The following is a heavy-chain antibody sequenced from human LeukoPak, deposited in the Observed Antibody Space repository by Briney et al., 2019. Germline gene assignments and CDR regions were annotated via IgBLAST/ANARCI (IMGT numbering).Heavy chain of an antibody. Sequence: SETLSLTCTVSGDSISSYYWGWIRQPPGKGLEWIGYIFYSGSTNYNPSLKSRVTISIDTSKNQFSLNLSSVTAADTAVYYCARDPDYWGQGTLVTVSS. CDR1: GDSISSYY. CDR3: ARDPDY. CDR2: IFYSGST. J-gene: IGHJ4*02. V-gene: IGHV4-59*01.